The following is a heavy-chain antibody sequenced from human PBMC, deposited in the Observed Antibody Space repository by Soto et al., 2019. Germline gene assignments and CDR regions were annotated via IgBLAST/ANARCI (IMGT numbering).Heavy chain of an antibody. CDR3: ARAPMVLTRSYFDS. D-gene: IGHD3-22*01. V-gene: IGHV4-59*01. J-gene: IGHJ4*02. CDR1: DGSISNFY. CDR2: ISSSGNT. Sequence: SETLSLACTVSDGSISNFYWSWIRQPPGKGLEWIGYISSSGNTNYNPSLKSRVSISVDTSKNQFSLNLTSVTAADTAVYYCARAPMVLTRSYFDSWGQGTPVTVSS.